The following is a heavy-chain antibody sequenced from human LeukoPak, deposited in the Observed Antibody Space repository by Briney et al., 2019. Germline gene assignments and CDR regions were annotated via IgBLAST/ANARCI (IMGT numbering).Heavy chain of an antibody. J-gene: IGHJ5*02. CDR1: GYTFTSYD. Sequence: ASVKVSCKASGYTFTSYDINWVRQATGQGLEWMGWMNPNSSNTGYAQKFQGRVTMTRNTSISTAYMELSSLRSEDTAVYYCARGGVLLWFGSSDNWFDPWGQGTLVTVSS. D-gene: IGHD3-10*01. CDR3: ARGGVLLWFGSSDNWFDP. V-gene: IGHV1-8*01. CDR2: MNPNSSNT.